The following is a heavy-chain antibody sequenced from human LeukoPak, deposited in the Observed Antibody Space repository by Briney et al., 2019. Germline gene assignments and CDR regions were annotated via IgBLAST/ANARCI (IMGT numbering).Heavy chain of an antibody. Sequence: SGTLSLTCAVSGGSISSSNWWSWVRQPPGKGLEWIGSIYYSGSTYYNPSLRSRVTISVDTSKNQFSLKLSSVTAADTAVYYCARQDDVQLERRGSGGVSNAFDIWGQGTMVTVSS. CDR2: IYYSGST. D-gene: IGHD1-1*01. CDR1: GGSISSSNW. J-gene: IGHJ3*02. V-gene: IGHV4-4*02. CDR3: ARQDDVQLERRGSGGVSNAFDI.